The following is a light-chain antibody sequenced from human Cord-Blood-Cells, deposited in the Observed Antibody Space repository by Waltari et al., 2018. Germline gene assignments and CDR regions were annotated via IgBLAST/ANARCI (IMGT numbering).Light chain of an antibody. CDR2: EVS. CDR3: SSYTSSSTLVV. J-gene: IGLJ1*01. Sequence: QSALTQPASVSGSPGQSFTISCTGTSSDVGGYNYASWYQQHPGKAPKLMIYEVSNRPSGVSNRFSGSKSGNTASLTISGLQAEDEADYYCSSYTSSSTLVVFGTGTKVTVL. CDR1: SSDVGGYNY. V-gene: IGLV2-14*01.